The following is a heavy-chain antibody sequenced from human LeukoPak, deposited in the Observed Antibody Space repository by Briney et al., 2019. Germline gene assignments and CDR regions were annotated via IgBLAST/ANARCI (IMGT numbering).Heavy chain of an antibody. V-gene: IGHV3-23*01. CDR2: IMSSGGST. CDR1: AFTFSSYD. CDR3: ASKIGYCSSVSCYLDY. J-gene: IGHJ4*02. D-gene: IGHD2-15*01. Sequence: GGSLRLSCAASAFTFSSYDMTWARQAPGKGLEWVSSIMSSGGSTDYADSVKGRFTISRDNSKNILYLQMNSLRAEDTAVYYCASKIGYCSSVSCYLDYWGQGTLVTVSS.